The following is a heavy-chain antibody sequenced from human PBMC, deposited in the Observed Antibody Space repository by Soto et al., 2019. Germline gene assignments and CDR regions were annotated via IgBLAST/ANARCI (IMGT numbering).Heavy chain of an antibody. CDR1: GDSISSGGYS. CDR3: GRVRRKVVDY. Sequence: PSETLSLTCAVSGDSISSGGYSWSWIRQPPGKGLEWIGHIYHSGSTHYNPSLKSRLTISVDRSKNQFSLNLRSVTAADTAFYYCGRVRRKVVDYWGQGILVTDS. V-gene: IGHV4-30-2*01. J-gene: IGHJ4*02. CDR2: IYHSGST.